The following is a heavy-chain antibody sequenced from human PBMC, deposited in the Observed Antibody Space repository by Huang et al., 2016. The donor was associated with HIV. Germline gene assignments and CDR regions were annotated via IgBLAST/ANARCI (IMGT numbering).Heavy chain of an antibody. D-gene: IGHD3-10*01. J-gene: IGHJ5*02. Sequence: QLQLQESGPGLVKPSETLSLTCTVSGGSISSSSYYWGWIRQPPGKGLEWIGSIYYSGSTDYNPSLKSRVTISVDTSKNQFSLKLSSVTAADTAVYYCARRKLGEYKWFDPWGQGTLVTVSS. CDR1: GGSISSSSYY. CDR3: ARRKLGEYKWFDP. CDR2: IYYSGST. V-gene: IGHV4-39*01.